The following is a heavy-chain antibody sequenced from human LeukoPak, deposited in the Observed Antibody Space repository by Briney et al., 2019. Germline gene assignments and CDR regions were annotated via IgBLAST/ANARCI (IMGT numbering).Heavy chain of an antibody. V-gene: IGHV3-23*01. D-gene: IGHD6-13*01. CDR1: RFTFNNYV. J-gene: IGHJ4*02. Sequence: GGSLRLSCAASRFTFNNYVMSWVRQAPGKGLEWVSSVSGTGDSTYYADSVKGRFTISRDNFKNRLYLQMNSLRDDDTAVYYCAKASREYSSTWYYWGQGTLVTVSS. CDR2: VSGTGDST. CDR3: AKASREYSSTWYY.